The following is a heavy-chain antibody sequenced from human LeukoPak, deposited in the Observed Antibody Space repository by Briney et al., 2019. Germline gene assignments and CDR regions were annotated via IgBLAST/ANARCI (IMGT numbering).Heavy chain of an antibody. Sequence: GGTLRLSRAASGFTLSSYAMSWVRQAPGKGLEWVSAISGSGGSTYYADSVKGRFTISRDNSKNTLYLQMNSLRAEDTAVYYCAKDHRPGIAAAGTGGFDYWGQGTLVTVSS. V-gene: IGHV3-23*01. CDR1: GFTLSSYA. J-gene: IGHJ4*02. CDR3: AKDHRPGIAAAGTGGFDY. CDR2: ISGSGGST. D-gene: IGHD6-13*01.